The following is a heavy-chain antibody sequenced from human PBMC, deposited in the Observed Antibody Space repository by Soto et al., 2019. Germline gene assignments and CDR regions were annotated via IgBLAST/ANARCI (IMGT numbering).Heavy chain of an antibody. CDR2: ISYDGSKR. CDR3: AKDLKPGSRWSLGGVEYYMGV. J-gene: IGHJ6*03. CDR1: GFTFSSYA. D-gene: IGHD6-13*01. Sequence: GGSLRLSCAASGFTFSSYAMTWVRQAPGTGLEWVAVISYDGSKRYYADSVRGRFTISRDNSKNTLYLEMNSLRLEDTAVYYCAKDLKPGSRWSLGGVEYYMGVWGKGTTVTVSS. V-gene: IGHV3-30*18.